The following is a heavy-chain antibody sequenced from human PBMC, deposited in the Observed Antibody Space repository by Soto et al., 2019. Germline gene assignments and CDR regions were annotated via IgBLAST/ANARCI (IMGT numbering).Heavy chain of an antibody. V-gene: IGHV1-3*04. CDR2: SNTGNGNT. J-gene: IGHJ6*02. D-gene: IGHD3-10*02. CDR3: ARGMFPADSNYHYGMDV. CDR1: GYTFTSYA. Sequence: QVQLVQSGAEVKMPGASVEVSCKSSGYTFTSYAIHWVRQAPGQRLEWMGWSNTGNGNTKYSQRFQGRVTITRDTSASTAYMEVSSLISEDTAVYYCARGMFPADSNYHYGMDVWGQETTVNVSS.